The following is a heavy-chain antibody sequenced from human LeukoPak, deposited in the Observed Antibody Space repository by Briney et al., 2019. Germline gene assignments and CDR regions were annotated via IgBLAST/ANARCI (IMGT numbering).Heavy chain of an antibody. D-gene: IGHD6-25*01. J-gene: IGHJ4*02. CDR2: IYYSGRT. CDR3: ARRGSGGSEFDY. CDR1: GGSISSSSYY. Sequence: PLETLSLTCTVSGGSISSSSYYWGWIRQPRGKGLEWIVGIYYSGRTYYNPSLKSRVTISVDTSKNEFSLKLSSVTAADTAVYYCARRGSGGSEFDYWGQGTLVTVSS. V-gene: IGHV4-39*01.